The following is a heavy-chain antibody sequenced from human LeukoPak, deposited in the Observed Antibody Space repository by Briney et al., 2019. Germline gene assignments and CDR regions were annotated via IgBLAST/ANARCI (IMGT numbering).Heavy chain of an antibody. V-gene: IGHV3-33*08. D-gene: IGHD3-10*01. Sequence: PGRSLRLSCAASGFTFSSYGMHWVRQAPGKGLEWVAVIWYGGSNKYYADSVKGRFTISRDNAKNSLYLQMSSLRAEDTAVYYCVRDWLGLFDYWGQGTLVTVSS. CDR3: VRDWLGLFDY. CDR1: GFTFSSYG. CDR2: IWYGGSNK. J-gene: IGHJ4*02.